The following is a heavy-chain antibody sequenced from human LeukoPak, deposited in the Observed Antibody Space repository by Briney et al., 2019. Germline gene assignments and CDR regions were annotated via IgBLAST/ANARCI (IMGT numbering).Heavy chain of an antibody. Sequence: ASVKVSCMASGYTFTGYYMHWVRQAPGQGLEWMGWINPNSGGTNYAQKFQGRVTMTRDTSISTAYMELSRLRSDDTAVYYCARALRRRPLESPWGQGGLVTVSS. CDR2: INPNSGGT. D-gene: IGHD3-3*01. CDR1: GYTFTGYY. CDR3: ARALRRRPLESP. V-gene: IGHV1-2*02. J-gene: IGHJ5*02.